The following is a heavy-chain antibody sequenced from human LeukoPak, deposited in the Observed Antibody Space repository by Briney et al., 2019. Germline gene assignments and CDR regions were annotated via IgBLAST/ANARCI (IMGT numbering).Heavy chain of an antibody. V-gene: IGHV3-7*01. CDR1: GFTFRNYW. Sequence: GGSLRLSCAAPGFTFRNYWMTWVRQTPGKGLEWVANIKQDGSEKYFWDSVKGRFTISRDNAKNSVYLQMNSLRVEDTGVYYCTRDTGGIGSYPDYWSQGTLVTVSS. CDR3: TRDTGGIGSYPDY. CDR2: IKQDGSEK. J-gene: IGHJ4*02. D-gene: IGHD1-26*01.